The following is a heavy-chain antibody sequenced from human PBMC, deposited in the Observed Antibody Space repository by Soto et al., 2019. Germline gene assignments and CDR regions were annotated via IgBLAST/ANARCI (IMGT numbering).Heavy chain of an antibody. D-gene: IGHD3-22*01. CDR1: GFTFRSYA. Sequence: AGGSLRLSCGASGFTFRSYAMHWVRQTPGKGLEWVAVISYDGSNKHYADSVKGRFSISRDNSKNMLYLQMDSLSTEDTAVYYCVRSMIIVVRLIGLDYWGQGTRVTVSS. CDR2: ISYDGSNK. V-gene: IGHV3-30-3*01. J-gene: IGHJ4*02. CDR3: VRSMIIVVRLIGLDY.